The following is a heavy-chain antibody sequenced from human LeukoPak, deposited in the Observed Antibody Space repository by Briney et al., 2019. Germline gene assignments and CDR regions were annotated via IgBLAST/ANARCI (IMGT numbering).Heavy chain of an antibody. V-gene: IGHV1-2*02. CDR1: GYTFTGYY. CDR3: ARDLNVVGDYYDSSGYP. CDR2: INPNSGGT. J-gene: IGHJ4*02. D-gene: IGHD3-22*01. Sequence: ASVKVSCKASGYTFTGYYMHWVRQAPGQGLEWMGWINPNSGGTNYAQKFQGRVAMTRDTSISTAYMELSRLRSDDTAVYYCARDLNVVGDYYDSSGYPWGQGTLVTVSS.